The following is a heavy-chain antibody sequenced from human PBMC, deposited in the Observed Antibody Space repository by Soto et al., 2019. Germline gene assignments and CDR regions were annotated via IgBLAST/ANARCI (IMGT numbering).Heavy chain of an antibody. CDR2: ISASGDTT. D-gene: IGHD3-22*01. Sequence: EVQLLESGGGLVKPGGSLRLSCAASGFSFSTCAVSWVRQAPGKGLEWVSSISASGDTTHYAESVRGRFTISRDNSRNTMHLQMSSLTAEDTAIYSCAAQATGYLVPFDFWGRGTLVTVSS. CDR3: AAQATGYLVPFDF. J-gene: IGHJ4*02. V-gene: IGHV3-23*01. CDR1: GFSFSTCA.